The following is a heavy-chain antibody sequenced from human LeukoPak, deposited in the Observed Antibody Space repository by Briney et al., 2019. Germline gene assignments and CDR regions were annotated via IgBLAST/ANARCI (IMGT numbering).Heavy chain of an antibody. CDR2: ISYDGIIE. CDR3: ARDLLGWELHYFDY. D-gene: IGHD1-26*01. Sequence: GGSLRLSCAASGFTFSSYGMHWVRQAPGKGLEWVSLISYDGIIEDYSDSVKGRFTISRDNFKNTLFLQMNSLRDEDTAVYYCARDLLGWELHYFDYWGQGTLVTVPS. CDR1: GFTFSSYG. J-gene: IGHJ4*02. V-gene: IGHV3-30*19.